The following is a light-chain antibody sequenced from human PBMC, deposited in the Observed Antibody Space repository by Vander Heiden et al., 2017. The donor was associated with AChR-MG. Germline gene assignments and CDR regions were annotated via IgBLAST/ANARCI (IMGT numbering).Light chain of an antibody. CDR2: GAS. J-gene: IGKJ1*01. CDR3: QQYKNWPRRT. CDR1: QSVSSN. V-gene: IGKV3-15*01. Sequence: EIVMTQSPATLSVSPGERATLSCRASQSVSSNLAWYQQKPGQAPRLLIYGASTRATGIPARFSGSGYGTEFTLTISSRQSEDFAVYYCQQYKNWPRRTFGQGTKVEIK.